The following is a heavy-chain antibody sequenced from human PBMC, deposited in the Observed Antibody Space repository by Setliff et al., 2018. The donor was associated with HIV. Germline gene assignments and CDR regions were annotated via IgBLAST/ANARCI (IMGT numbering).Heavy chain of an antibody. J-gene: IGHJ5*02. Sequence: ASVKVSCKASGYTFTSYGISWVRQAPGQGLEWMGWISAYNGNTNHAQKLQGRVTMTTDTSTSTAYMALRSLRSDDTDVYYCARAAPIRGNWFDPWGQGTLVTVSS. D-gene: IGHD1-26*01. CDR3: ARAAPIRGNWFDP. CDR2: ISAYNGNT. V-gene: IGHV1-18*01. CDR1: GYTFTSYG.